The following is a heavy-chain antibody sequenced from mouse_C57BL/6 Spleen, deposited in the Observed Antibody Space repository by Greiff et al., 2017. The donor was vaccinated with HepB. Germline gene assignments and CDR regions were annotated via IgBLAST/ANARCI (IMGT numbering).Heavy chain of an antibody. Sequence: VQLQQSGAELVRPGASVTLSCKASGYTFTDYEMHWVKQTPVHGLEWIGAIDPETGGTAYNQKFKGKAILTADKSSSTAYMELRSLTSEDSAVYYCTTIYYYGSSYNFDYWGQGTTLTVSS. CDR2: IDPETGGT. CDR3: TTIYYYGSSYNFDY. CDR1: GYTFTDYE. D-gene: IGHD1-1*01. V-gene: IGHV1-15*01. J-gene: IGHJ2*01.